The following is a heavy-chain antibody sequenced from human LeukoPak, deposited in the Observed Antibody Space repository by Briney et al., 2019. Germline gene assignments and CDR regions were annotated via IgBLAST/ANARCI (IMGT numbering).Heavy chain of an antibody. J-gene: IGHJ4*02. CDR1: GFSFSSYV. V-gene: IGHV3-30*18. D-gene: IGHD3-10*01. CDR3: AKGVRGVIAYYLDY. CDR2: ISSDGSDK. Sequence: GGSLRLSCAASGFSFSSYVMHWVRQAPGKGLEWVAVISSDGSDKYYADSGKGRFTISRDNSKNQLYLQMNSLRPEDTAVYYCAKGVRGVIAYYLDYWGQGTLVTVSS.